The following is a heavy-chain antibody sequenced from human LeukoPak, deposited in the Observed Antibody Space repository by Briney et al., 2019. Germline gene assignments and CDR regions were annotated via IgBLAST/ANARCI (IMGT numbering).Heavy chain of an antibody. CDR2: ISNTGDII. CDR3: AKDATAVLGTVYMDV. V-gene: IGHV3-48*03. CDR1: GFTFSHYE. Sequence: GGSLRLSYAASGFTFSHYEMTWVRQAPGRGLEWISHISNTGDIIHYADSVEGRFTISRDNAKNSLYLQMNSLRAEDTAVYYCAKDATAVLGTVYMDVWGKGTTVTISS. D-gene: IGHD2/OR15-2a*01. J-gene: IGHJ6*03.